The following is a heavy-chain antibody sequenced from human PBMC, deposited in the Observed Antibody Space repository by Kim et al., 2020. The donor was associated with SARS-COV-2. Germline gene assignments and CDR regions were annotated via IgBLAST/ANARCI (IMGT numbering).Heavy chain of an antibody. Sequence: YSGSTNYNPSLQSRVTTSVDPSKNQFSLNLSSVTAADTAVYYCARGFGDYWGQGTLVTVSS. V-gene: IGHV4-59*09. D-gene: IGHD3-10*01. CDR3: ARGFGDY. J-gene: IGHJ4*02. CDR2: YSGST.